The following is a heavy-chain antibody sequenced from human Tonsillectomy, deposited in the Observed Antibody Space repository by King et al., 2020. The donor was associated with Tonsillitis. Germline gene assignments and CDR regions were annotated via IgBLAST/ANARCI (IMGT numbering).Heavy chain of an antibody. CDR2: IWYDGSNK. J-gene: IGHJ4*02. V-gene: IGHV3-33*01. Sequence: VQLVESGGGVVQPGRSLRLSCAASGFTFSSYGMHWVRQAPGKGLEWVAGIWYDGSNKYYADSVKGRFTISRDNSKHTLFLQMNSLRAEDTAVDYLARDLINSTYCGGDCWLSGVLDYWGQGALVTVSS. CDR3: ARDLINSTYCGGDCWLSGVLDY. D-gene: IGHD2-21*01. CDR1: GFTFSSYG.